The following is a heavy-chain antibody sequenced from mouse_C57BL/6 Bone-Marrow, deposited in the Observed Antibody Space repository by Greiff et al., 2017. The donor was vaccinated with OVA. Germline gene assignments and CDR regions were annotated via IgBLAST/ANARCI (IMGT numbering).Heavy chain of an antibody. CDR3: ARAGVITTVVDYYAMDY. Sequence: EVQLQESGPGLVKPSQSLSLTCSVTGYSITSGYYWNWIRQFPGNKLEWMGYISYDGSNNYNPSLKNRISITRDTSKNQFFLKLNSVTTEDTATYYCARAGVITTVVDYYAMDYWGQGTSVTVSS. CDR1: GYSITSGYY. V-gene: IGHV3-6*01. J-gene: IGHJ4*01. CDR2: ISYDGSN. D-gene: IGHD1-1*01.